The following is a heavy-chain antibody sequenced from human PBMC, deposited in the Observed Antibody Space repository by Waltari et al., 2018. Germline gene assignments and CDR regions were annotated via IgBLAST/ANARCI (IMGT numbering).Heavy chain of an antibody. CDR3: ARELGLFVDP. D-gene: IGHD3-16*01. J-gene: IGHJ5*02. V-gene: IGHV3-53*04. CDR1: ELSFTANY. CDR2: INPDGST. Sequence: EMQLVQSGGGWVQPGGSRSLSCKVLELSFTANYLPWVRQAPGKGLEWVSVINPDGSTDYADSVKGRFSISRHQSENTVYLEMNSVRPEDTGVYFCARELGLFVDPWGQGSQVIVSS.